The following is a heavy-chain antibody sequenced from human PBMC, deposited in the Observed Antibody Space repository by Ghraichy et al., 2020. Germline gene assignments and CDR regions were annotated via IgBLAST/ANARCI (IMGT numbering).Heavy chain of an antibody. CDR1: RITFSNYG. D-gene: IGHD3-3*01. Sequence: GGSLRLSCAASRITFSNYGMHWVRQAPGKGLEWVAVISNDGSNKYYADSVQGRFTISRDNPKNILYLKMKSLRGEDTAVYYCAKAAYYDFYGLDAWGQGTMVTVSS. V-gene: IGHV3-30*18. J-gene: IGHJ6*02. CDR3: AKAAYYDFYGLDA. CDR2: ISNDGSNK.